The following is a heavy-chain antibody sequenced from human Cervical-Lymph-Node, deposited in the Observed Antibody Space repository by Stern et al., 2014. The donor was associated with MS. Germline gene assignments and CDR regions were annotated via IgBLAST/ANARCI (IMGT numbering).Heavy chain of an antibody. CDR2: VYYSGST. J-gene: IGHJ6*02. V-gene: IGHV4-59*01. CDR3: ARAHQDSSGYYRHEYYYAMDV. Sequence: QLQLQESGPGLVTPSETLSLTCTVSGGSITSYYWSWIRQPPGKGLEWIGYVYYSGSTSYNPSLKSRVTISVDTSKNQFSLKLSSVTAADTAVYYCARAHQDSSGYYRHEYYYAMDVWGQGTTVTVSS. D-gene: IGHD3-22*01. CDR1: GGSITSYY.